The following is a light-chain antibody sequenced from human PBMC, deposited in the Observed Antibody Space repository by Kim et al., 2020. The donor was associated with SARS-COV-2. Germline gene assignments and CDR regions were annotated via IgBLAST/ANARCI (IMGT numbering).Light chain of an antibody. CDR1: SFDIGSYNL. Sequence: QSVLTQPASVSGSPGQSITISCTGTSFDIGSYNLVSWYQQLPGTAPKLLIYEVTKRPSGVANRFSGSKSGYTASLPISGLQAEDEADYYCCSYADSKTYVVFGGGTQLTVL. V-gene: IGLV2-23*02. CDR3: CSYADSKTYVV. CDR2: EVT. J-gene: IGLJ2*01.